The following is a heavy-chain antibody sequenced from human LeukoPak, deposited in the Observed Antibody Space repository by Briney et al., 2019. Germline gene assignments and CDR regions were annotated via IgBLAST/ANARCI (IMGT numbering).Heavy chain of an antibody. D-gene: IGHD5-12*01. J-gene: IGHJ5*02. CDR3: ARGGGYSGSNWFDP. V-gene: IGHV1-8*02. CDR1: GYTFTNYG. Sequence: ASVTVSCKASGYTFTNYGVSWVRQAPGQGLEWMGWMNPNSGNTGYAQKFQGRVTMTRNTSISTAYMELSSLRSEDTAVYYCARGGGYSGSNWFDPWGQGTLVTVSS. CDR2: MNPNSGNT.